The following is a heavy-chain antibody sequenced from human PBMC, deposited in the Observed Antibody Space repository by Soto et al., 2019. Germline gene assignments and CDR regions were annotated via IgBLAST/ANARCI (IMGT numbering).Heavy chain of an antibody. Sequence: ASVKVSCKASGYTFTGYYMHWVRQAPGQGLEWMGWINPNSGGTNYAQKFQGWVTMTRDTSISTAYMELSRLRSDDTAVYYCARESGMGGRTKADAFDIWGQGTMVTVSS. CDR3: ARESGMGGRTKADAFDI. CDR1: GYTFTGYY. J-gene: IGHJ3*02. D-gene: IGHD1-26*01. V-gene: IGHV1-2*04. CDR2: INPNSGGT.